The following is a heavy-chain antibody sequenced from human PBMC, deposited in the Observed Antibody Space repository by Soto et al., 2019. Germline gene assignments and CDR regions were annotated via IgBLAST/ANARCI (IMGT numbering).Heavy chain of an antibody. J-gene: IGHJ4*01. D-gene: IGHD2-2*03. V-gene: IGHV3-53*01. CDR2: IYSGGST. Sequence: GGSLRLSCAASGFTVSTNDMTRVRQAPGKGLEWVSVIYSGGSTYYADSVKGRVTISRDKSRNTLYLQMNSLRAEDTAVYYCARVWIGSFDYWGHGTLVTLSS. CDR1: GFTVSTND. CDR3: ARVWIGSFDY.